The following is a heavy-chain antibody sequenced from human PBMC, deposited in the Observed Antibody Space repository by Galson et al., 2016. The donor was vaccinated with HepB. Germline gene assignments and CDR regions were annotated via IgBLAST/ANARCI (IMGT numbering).Heavy chain of an antibody. CDR2: ISHSGART. D-gene: IGHD5-18*01. V-gene: IGHV3-23*01. Sequence: SLRLSCAASGFTFSNYAMSWVRQAPGKGLEWVSAISHSGARTYYGDTVKGRFTMSRDDSKNTLYLQVKSLRAEDTALYYCARNVDTATIGGVFNLWGQGTLVTVSS. CDR1: GFTFSNYA. J-gene: IGHJ5*02. CDR3: ARNVDTATIGGVFNL.